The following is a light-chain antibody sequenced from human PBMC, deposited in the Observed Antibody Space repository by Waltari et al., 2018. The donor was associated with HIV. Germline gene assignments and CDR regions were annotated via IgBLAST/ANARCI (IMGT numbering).Light chain of an antibody. Sequence: QSVLTQPPSASGTPGQRVTSSCSGSSSNIESNTVNWYQQLPGTAPNLLIYSIHQRPSGVPDRFSGSKSGTSASLAISGLQSEDEADYYCAAWDDSLNAVVFGGGTKLTVL. CDR1: SSNIESNT. CDR2: SIH. V-gene: IGLV1-44*01. CDR3: AAWDDSLNAVV. J-gene: IGLJ2*01.